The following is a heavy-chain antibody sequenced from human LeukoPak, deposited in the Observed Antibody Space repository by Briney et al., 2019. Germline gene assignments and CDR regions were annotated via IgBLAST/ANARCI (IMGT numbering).Heavy chain of an antibody. V-gene: IGHV3-48*03. D-gene: IGHD3-9*01. CDR2: ISSSGSTI. J-gene: IGHJ4*02. CDR1: GFTFSNSE. Sequence: GGSLRLSCAASGFTFSNSEMNWVRQAPGKGLEGVSYISSSGSTIYYADSVKGRFTISRDNAKNSLYLQMNGLRAEDTAVYYCVAIFDYWGQGILVTVSS. CDR3: VAIFDY.